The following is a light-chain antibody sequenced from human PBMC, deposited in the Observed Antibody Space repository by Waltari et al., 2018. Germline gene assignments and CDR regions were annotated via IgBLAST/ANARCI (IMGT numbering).Light chain of an antibody. Sequence: QSALTQPASVSGSPGQSITISCTGTSSDVGSYNLVSWYQQYPGKAPKLIIYEVTRRPSGVSNRFSGSKSGTTAFLTISGLQAEDEADYYCCSYAGSNTLIFGGGTKVTVL. CDR2: EVT. V-gene: IGLV2-23*02. CDR1: SSDVGSYNL. J-gene: IGLJ2*01. CDR3: CSYAGSNTLI.